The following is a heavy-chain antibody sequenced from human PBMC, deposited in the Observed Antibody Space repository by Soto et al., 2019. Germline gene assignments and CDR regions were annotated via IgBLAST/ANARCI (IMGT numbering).Heavy chain of an antibody. V-gene: IGHV1-69*01. Sequence: QVQLVQSGAEVKRPGSSVKVSCKASGDTFGRNAIHWVRQAPGLGLEWVGGIIPIFGTANYAQKFQGRVTITADESTSTSYMEVNNLRSEDTAVYYCAKVRYSSPMGYYYGMDVWGQGTTVTVSS. CDR2: IIPIFGTA. CDR1: GDTFGRNA. D-gene: IGHD6-19*01. CDR3: AKVRYSSPMGYYYGMDV. J-gene: IGHJ6*02.